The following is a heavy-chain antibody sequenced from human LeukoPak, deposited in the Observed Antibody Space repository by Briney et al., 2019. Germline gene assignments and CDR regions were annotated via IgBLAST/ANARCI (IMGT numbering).Heavy chain of an antibody. CDR1: GGSFSGYY. CDR3: ARGIYGMDV. CDR2: INHSGST. Sequence: SETLSLTCAVYGGSFSGYYWSWIRRPPGKGLEWIGEINHSGSTNYNPSLKSRVTISVDTSKNQFSLKLSSVTAADTAVYYCARGIYGMDVWGQGTTVTVSS. J-gene: IGHJ6*02. V-gene: IGHV4-34*01.